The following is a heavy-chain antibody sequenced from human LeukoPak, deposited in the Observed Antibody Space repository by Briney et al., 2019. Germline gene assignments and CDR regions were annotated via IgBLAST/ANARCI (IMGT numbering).Heavy chain of an antibody. J-gene: IGHJ6*03. V-gene: IGHV4-59*01. Sequence: SETLSLTCTVSGGSISSYYWSWIRQPPGKELERIGYIYYSGSTNYNPSLKSRVTISVDTSKNQFSLKLSSVTAADTAVYYCARVLAYCGGDCPYYYYYYMDVWGKGTTVTVSS. CDR1: GGSISSYY. D-gene: IGHD2-21*01. CDR3: ARVLAYCGGDCPYYYYYYMDV. CDR2: IYYSGST.